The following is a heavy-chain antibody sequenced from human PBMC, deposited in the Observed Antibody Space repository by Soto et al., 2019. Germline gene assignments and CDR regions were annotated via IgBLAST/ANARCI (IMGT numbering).Heavy chain of an antibody. Sequence: SETLSLTCTVSGGSISSGGYYWSWIRQHPGKGLGWIGYIYYSGSTYYNPSLKSRVTISVDTSKNQFSLKLSSVTAADTAVYYCAGDVAGTGGSYYYYYGMDVWGQGTTVTVSS. V-gene: IGHV4-31*03. CDR3: AGDVAGTGGSYYYYYGMDV. D-gene: IGHD1-1*01. J-gene: IGHJ6*02. CDR2: IYYSGST. CDR1: GGSISSGGYY.